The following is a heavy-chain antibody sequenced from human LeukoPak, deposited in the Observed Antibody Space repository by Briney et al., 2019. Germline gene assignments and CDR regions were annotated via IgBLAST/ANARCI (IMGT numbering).Heavy chain of an antibody. CDR2: ISYDGSNK. J-gene: IGHJ5*02. D-gene: IGHD2-15*01. CDR1: GFTFSSYA. V-gene: IGHV3-30-3*01. Sequence: PGRSLRLSCAASGFTFSSYAMHWVRQAPGKGLEWVAVISYDGSNKYYADSVKGRFTISRDNSKNTLYLQMNSLRAEDTAVYYCANSLGYCSGGSCYSEYNYLDPWGQGTLVTVSS. CDR3: ANSLGYCSGGSCYSEYNYLDP.